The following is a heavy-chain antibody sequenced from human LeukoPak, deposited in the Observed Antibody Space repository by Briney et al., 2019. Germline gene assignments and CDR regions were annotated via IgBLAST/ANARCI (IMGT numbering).Heavy chain of an antibody. J-gene: IGHJ4*02. V-gene: IGHV3-43*02. CDR1: GFTFGDYA. CDR2: INGDGGST. Sequence: GGSLTLSCAASGFTFGDYAMHWGRQAPGKGLEWVSLINGDGGSTYYAASVKRRFTISRENSKNSLYMQMNSLRSEDTAFYYCATEARYCSGGSCYSGGSDYWGQGTLVTVS. CDR3: ATEARYCSGGSCYSGGSDY. D-gene: IGHD2-15*01.